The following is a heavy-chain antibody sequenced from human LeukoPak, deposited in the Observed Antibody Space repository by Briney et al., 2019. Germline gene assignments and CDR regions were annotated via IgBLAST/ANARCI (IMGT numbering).Heavy chain of an antibody. CDR2: IDDSGTT. CDR1: GGSISSYY. D-gene: IGHD3-10*01. J-gene: IGHJ6*03. Sequence: PSETLSLTCTVSGGSISSYYWSWIRQPPGRGLEWIGYIDDSGTTNYNPSLESRVTISVDTSKNQFSLKLSSVTAADTAVYYCARVTESYGSGRRHNYYYYYMGVWGKGTTVTISS. V-gene: IGHV4-59*01. CDR3: ARVTESYGSGRRHNYYYYYMGV.